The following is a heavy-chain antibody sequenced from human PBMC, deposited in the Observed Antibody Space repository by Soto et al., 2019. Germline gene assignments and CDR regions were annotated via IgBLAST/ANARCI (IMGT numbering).Heavy chain of an antibody. D-gene: IGHD3-10*02. J-gene: IGHJ4*02. CDR2: FKSRGDGGTT. CDR1: GFTFSNAW. CDR3: TSDLPGVTTIVGFDY. V-gene: IGHV3-15*07. Sequence: EVQLVESGGGLINPGGSLRLSCAASGFTFSNAWMNWVRQAPGQGLEWVARFKSRGDGGTTDYAAPVKGRFTISRDDSENTLCLQMDSLKIEDTAMYFCTSDLPGVTTIVGFDYWGQGILVTVSS.